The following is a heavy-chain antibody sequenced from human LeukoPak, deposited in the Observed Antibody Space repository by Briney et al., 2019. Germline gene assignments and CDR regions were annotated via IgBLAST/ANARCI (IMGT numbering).Heavy chain of an antibody. D-gene: IGHD3-22*01. V-gene: IGHV4-34*01. Sequence: PSETLSLTCAVYGGSFSGYYWSWIRQPPGKRLEWIGEINHSGSTNYNPSLKSRVTISVDTSKNQFSLKLSSVTAADRAVYYCARGGITMIVDYWGQGTLVTVSS. CDR1: GGSFSGYY. J-gene: IGHJ4*02. CDR3: ARGGITMIVDY. CDR2: INHSGST.